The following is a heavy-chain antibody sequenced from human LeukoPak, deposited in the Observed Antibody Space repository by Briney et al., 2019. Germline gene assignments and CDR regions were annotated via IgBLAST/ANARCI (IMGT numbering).Heavy chain of an antibody. Sequence: ASVKVSCKVSGGTLSDFALNWVRQAPGQGLEWMGEIIPKCGTTKYARTLQDRVAITVDESTTTVYMELSSLTSGDTAMYYCATSIVTFRYFDLWGRGTLVTVSS. CDR3: ATSIVTFRYFDL. CDR1: GGTLSDFA. CDR2: IIPKCGTT. J-gene: IGHJ2*01. V-gene: IGHV1-69*13. D-gene: IGHD1-26*01.